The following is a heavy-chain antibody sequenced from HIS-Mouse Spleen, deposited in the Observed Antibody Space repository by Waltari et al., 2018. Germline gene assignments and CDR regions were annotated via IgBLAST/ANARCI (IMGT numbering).Heavy chain of an antibody. CDR1: GYSLRRGYY. CDR2: IYLRGST. D-gene: IGHD2-21*02. J-gene: IGHJ4*02. Sequence: QVQLQESGPGLVKPSETLSLTCTVPGYSLRRGYYWGWVRQPPGKGLEWIGSIYLRGSTYYNPSLKSRVTISVDTSKNQFSLKLSSVTAADTAVYYCARLVTTSLFDYWGQGTLVTVSS. CDR3: ARLVTTSLFDY. V-gene: IGHV4-38-2*02.